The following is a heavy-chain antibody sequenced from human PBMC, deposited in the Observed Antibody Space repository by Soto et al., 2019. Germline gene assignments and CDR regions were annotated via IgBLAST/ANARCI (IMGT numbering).Heavy chain of an antibody. CDR2: IYPGDSDT. Sequence: GESLKISCKGSGYSFTSYWIGWVRQMPGKGLEWMGIIYPGDSDTRYSPSFQGQVTISADKSISTAYLQWSSLKASDTAMYYCARLVGWFGELGEDDSYYFDYWGQGTLVTVSS. CDR1: GYSFTSYW. V-gene: IGHV5-51*01. CDR3: ARLVGWFGELGEDDSYYFDY. J-gene: IGHJ4*02. D-gene: IGHD3-10*01.